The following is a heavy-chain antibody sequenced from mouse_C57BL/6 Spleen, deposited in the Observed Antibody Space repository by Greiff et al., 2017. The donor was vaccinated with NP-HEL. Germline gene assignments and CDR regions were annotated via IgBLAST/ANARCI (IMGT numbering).Heavy chain of an antibody. J-gene: IGHJ4*01. V-gene: IGHV1-4*01. CDR3: AREGETYYSNYGAMDY. CDR1: GYTFTSYT. D-gene: IGHD2-5*01. Sequence: QVQLKQSGAELARPGASVKMSCKASGYTFTSYTMHWVKQRPGQGLEWIGYINPSSGYTKYNQKFKNKATLTADKSSSTAYMQLSSLTSEDSAVYYCAREGETYYSNYGAMDYWGQGTSVTVSS. CDR2: INPSSGYT.